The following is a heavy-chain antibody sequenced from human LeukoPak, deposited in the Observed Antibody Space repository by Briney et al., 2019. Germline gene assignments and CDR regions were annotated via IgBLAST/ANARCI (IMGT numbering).Heavy chain of an antibody. J-gene: IGHJ4*02. CDR1: GGSTSSYY. Sequence: PSETLSLTCTVSGGSTSSYYWSWIRQPPGKGLEWIGYIYYSGSTNYNPSLKSRVTISVDTSKNQFSLKLSSVTAADTAVYYCARGDLFDYWGQGTLVTVSS. V-gene: IGHV4-59*01. CDR2: IYYSGST. CDR3: ARGDLFDY.